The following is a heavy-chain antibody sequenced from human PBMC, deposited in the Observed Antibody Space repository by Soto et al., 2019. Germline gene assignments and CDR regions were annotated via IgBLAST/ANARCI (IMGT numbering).Heavy chain of an antibody. J-gene: IGHJ6*02. CDR1: GFTFSSYA. D-gene: IGHD3-10*01. V-gene: IGHV3-30-3*01. CDR2: ISYDGSNK. Sequence: QVQLVESGGGVVQPGRSLRLSCAASGFTFSSYAMHWVRQAPGKGLEWVAVISYDGSNKYNADSVKGRFTISRDNSKNTLYLQMNSLRAEDTAVYYCARRGYGMDVWGQGTTVTVSS. CDR3: ARRGYGMDV.